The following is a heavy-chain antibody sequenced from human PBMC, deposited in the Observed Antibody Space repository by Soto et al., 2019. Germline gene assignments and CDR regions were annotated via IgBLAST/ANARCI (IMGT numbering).Heavy chain of an antibody. CDR3: ASPRELSYPYFYFFTLDV. V-gene: IGHV1-2*02. CDR1: GYTFTGYY. Sequence: ASVKVSCKASGYTFTGYYVHWVRQAPGHGLEWLGWIHLNSGGTNYAQSFQGRVTMTRDMSVSTVYMEMTGLSSDATAVYYCASPRELSYPYFYFFTLDVWGQGTTVTVSS. J-gene: IGHJ6*02. D-gene: IGHD1-26*01. CDR2: IHLNSGGT.